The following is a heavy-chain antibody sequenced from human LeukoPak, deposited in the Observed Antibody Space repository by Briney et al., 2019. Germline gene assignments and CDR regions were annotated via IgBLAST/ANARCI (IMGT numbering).Heavy chain of an antibody. D-gene: IGHD3-10*01. Sequence: SVTLSLTCTVSGGSISSYYWSWIRQPPGKGLEWIGYIYYSGSTNYNPSLKSRVTISVDTSKNQFSLKLNSVTAADTAVYYCARHQSGYYYGSGSALDYWGQGTLVTVSS. CDR1: GGSISSYY. CDR3: ARHQSGYYYGSGSALDY. V-gene: IGHV4-59*08. J-gene: IGHJ4*02. CDR2: IYYSGST.